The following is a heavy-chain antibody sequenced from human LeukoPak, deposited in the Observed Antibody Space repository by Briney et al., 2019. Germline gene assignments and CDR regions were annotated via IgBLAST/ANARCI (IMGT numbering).Heavy chain of an antibody. Sequence: GGSLRLSCAASGFTFSSYAMSWVRQAPGKGLEWVSAISGSGGSTYYADFVKGRFTISRDNSKNTLYLQMNSLRAEDTAVYYCAKDRKRIAVAGVFDYWGQGTLVTVSS. CDR2: ISGSGGST. V-gene: IGHV3-23*01. D-gene: IGHD6-19*01. CDR1: GFTFSSYA. CDR3: AKDRKRIAVAGVFDY. J-gene: IGHJ4*02.